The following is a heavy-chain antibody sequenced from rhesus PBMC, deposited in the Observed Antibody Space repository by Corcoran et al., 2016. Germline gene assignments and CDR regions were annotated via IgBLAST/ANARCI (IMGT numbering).Heavy chain of an antibody. V-gene: IGHV4-80*01. Sequence: QVQLQESGPGLVKPSETLSLTCAGSGASTSSYWGNWIRKPPGKGLEWIGEINGNSGGTYYNPSLKSRVTISRDASKNQFSLKLSSVPAADTAVYYYARARGSSRMITGGLDVWGRGVLVTVSS. CDR3: ARARGSSRMITGGLDV. CDR2: INGNSGGT. D-gene: IGHD3-9*01. J-gene: IGHJ5-2*02. CDR1: GASTSSYW.